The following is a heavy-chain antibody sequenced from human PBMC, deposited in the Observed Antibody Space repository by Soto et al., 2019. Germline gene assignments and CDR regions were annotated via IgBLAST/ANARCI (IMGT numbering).Heavy chain of an antibody. Sequence: PSENLSLTCTVSGGSINSHYWTWIRQPPGKGLEWIGYIYYSGNTYYNPSLQSRVTMSVDTSKNQISLRLSSVTAADTAVYYCARVRLPGNIFSSWGQGTLV. V-gene: IGHV4-59*11. J-gene: IGHJ5*02. CDR2: IYYSGNT. CDR1: GGSINSHY. D-gene: IGHD2-21*01. CDR3: ARVRLPGNIFSS.